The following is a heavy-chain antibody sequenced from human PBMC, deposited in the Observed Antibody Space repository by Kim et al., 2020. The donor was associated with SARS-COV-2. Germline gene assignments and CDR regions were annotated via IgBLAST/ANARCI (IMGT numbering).Heavy chain of an antibody. V-gene: IGHV4-4*02. CDR3: ARGDVDY. J-gene: IGHJ4*02. CDR2: SGGT. Sequence: SGGTNYYPSLKSRVARSVDKARNQFSLELGSVTAADTAVYYCARGDVDYWGQGTVVTVSS.